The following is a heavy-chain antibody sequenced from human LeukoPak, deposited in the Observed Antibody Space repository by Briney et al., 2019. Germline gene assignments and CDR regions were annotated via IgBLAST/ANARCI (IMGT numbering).Heavy chain of an antibody. Sequence: SRTLSLTCVVSGDSISSGAYSWSWIRQPPGKGLEWIGYIPHTGSTYYNPSLKSRVTISVDTSKNQFSLKLSSVTAADTAVYYCATQPAGPYWVSLLAFDPWGQGTLVTVSS. J-gene: IGHJ5*02. CDR2: IPHTGST. CDR1: GDSISSGAYS. D-gene: IGHD5/OR15-5a*01. CDR3: ATQPAGPYWVSLLAFDP. V-gene: IGHV4-30-2*03.